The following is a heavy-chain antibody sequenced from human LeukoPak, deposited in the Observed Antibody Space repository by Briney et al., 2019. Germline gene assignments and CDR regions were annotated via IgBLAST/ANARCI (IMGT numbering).Heavy chain of an antibody. Sequence: PGGSLRSSVPAPGFTFRSNSRTGFGQPPGKGLEWVSSISSSSSYIYYADSVKGRFTISRDNAKNSLYLQMNSLRAEDTAVYYCASSSAIDYWGQGTLVTVSS. CDR3: ASSSAIDY. J-gene: IGHJ4*02. V-gene: IGHV3-21*01. CDR2: ISSSSSYI. CDR1: GFTFRSNS.